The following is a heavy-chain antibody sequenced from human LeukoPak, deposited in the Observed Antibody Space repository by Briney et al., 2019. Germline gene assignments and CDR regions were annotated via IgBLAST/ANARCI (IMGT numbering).Heavy chain of an antibody. CDR3: ARILGYSSGWPGHDAFDI. J-gene: IGHJ3*02. D-gene: IGHD6-19*01. CDR1: GYTFTSYG. CDR2: IIPIFGTA. V-gene: IGHV1-69*13. Sequence: GASVKVSCKASGYTFTSYGISWVRQAPGQGLEWMGGIIPIFGTANYAQKFQGRVTITADESTSTAYMELSSLRSEDTAVYYCARILGYSSGWPGHDAFDIWGQGTMVTVSS.